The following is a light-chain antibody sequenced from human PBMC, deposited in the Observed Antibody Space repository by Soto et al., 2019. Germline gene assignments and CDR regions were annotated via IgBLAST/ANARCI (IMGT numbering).Light chain of an antibody. CDR2: RAS. V-gene: IGKV3-15*01. CDR3: QQYNNWPYT. CDR1: QHVSSN. Sequence: EIVMTQSPATLSVSPGGSATLSCRASQHVSSNFAWYRQKPGQAPTLLIYRASTRATGIPARFRGSGSGTEFTLTISSLQAEDFAVYYCQQYNNWPYTFGQGTKLEIK. J-gene: IGKJ2*01.